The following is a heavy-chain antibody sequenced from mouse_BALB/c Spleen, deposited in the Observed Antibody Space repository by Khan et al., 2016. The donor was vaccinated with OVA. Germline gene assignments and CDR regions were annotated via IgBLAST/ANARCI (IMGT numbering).Heavy chain of an antibody. CDR3: ARGAFGY. Sequence: VQLQQSGPELMKPGASVNISCKASGYSFTSHYIHWVRQSHGKSLEWIGYIDPFNGGTDYNQKFKGKATLTVDKSSSTAYMHLSSLTSEDSAVYYCARGAFGYWGQGTLVTVSA. CDR1: GYSFTSHY. CDR2: IDPFNGGT. V-gene: IGHV1S135*01. J-gene: IGHJ3*01.